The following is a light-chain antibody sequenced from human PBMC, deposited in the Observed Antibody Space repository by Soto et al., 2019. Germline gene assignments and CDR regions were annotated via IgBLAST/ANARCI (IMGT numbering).Light chain of an antibody. Sequence: QSLVTQPAFLSGSSGQSNTLSCTGTSSEVGGYNFFSWYQHHPGKAPKLIIYDVTNRPSGVSNPFSGSKSGNTASLTISGLQPEDEADYYCSSYTTSNTRQIVFGTGTKVTVL. J-gene: IGLJ1*01. CDR3: SSYTTSNTRQIV. CDR2: DVT. V-gene: IGLV2-14*03. CDR1: SSEVGGYNF.